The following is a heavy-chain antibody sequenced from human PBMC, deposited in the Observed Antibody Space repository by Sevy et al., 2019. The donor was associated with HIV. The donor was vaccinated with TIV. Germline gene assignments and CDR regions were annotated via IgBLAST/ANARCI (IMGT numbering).Heavy chain of an antibody. D-gene: IGHD2-21*01. Sequence: GSLRLSCAASGFTFSIYTLNWVRQAPGKGLEWVSSISPTSSYIYYADSVKGRFSISRDNAKNSLFLQMNSLRADDTAIYYCAKEDSNGVCYSSWGQGTLVTVSS. CDR3: AKEDSNGVCYSS. J-gene: IGHJ5*02. V-gene: IGHV3-21*01. CDR2: ISPTSSYI. CDR1: GFTFSIYT.